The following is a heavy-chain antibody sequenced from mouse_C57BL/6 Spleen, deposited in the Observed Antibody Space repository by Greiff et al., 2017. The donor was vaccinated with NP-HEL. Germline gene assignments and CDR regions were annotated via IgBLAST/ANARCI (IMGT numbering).Heavy chain of an antibody. V-gene: IGHV1-19*01. CDR3: ARKTYGSNWYFDV. CDR2: INPYNGGT. Sequence: VQLKESGPVLVKPGASVKMSCKASGYTFTDYYMNWVKQSHGKSLEWIGVINPYNGGTSYNQKFKGKATLTVDKSSSTAYMELNSLTSEDSAVYYCARKTYGSNWYFDVWGTGTTVTVSS. J-gene: IGHJ1*03. CDR1: GYTFTDYY. D-gene: IGHD1-1*01.